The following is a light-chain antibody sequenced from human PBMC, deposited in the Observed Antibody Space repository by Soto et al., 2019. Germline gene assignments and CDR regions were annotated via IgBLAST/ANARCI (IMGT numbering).Light chain of an antibody. CDR2: EVS. V-gene: IGLV2-14*01. CDR1: SSDVGGYDY. J-gene: IGLJ3*02. Sequence: QSALTQPASVSGSPGQSITISCTGTSSDVGGYDYVTWYQHHPGKAPKRILYEVSNRPSGISNRFSGSKSGNTASLTISGLQAEDEADYYCSSYTSSTNTLEVFGGGTKLTVL. CDR3: SSYTSSTNTLEV.